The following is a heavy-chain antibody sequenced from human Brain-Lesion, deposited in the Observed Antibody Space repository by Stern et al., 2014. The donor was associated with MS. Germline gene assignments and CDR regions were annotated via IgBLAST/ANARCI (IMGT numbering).Heavy chain of an antibody. CDR3: ARESTGDAFDI. CDR1: GGTFSSYT. J-gene: IGHJ3*02. D-gene: IGHD3-10*01. V-gene: IGHV1-69*09. CDR2: IISLLDIA. Sequence: QMQLVQSGAEVKKPGSSVKVSCKTSGGTFSSYTITWVRQAPGQGLEWMGRIISLLDIADYAQKFQGRVTITADKSTSTAYMELSSLRSEDTAVYYCARESTGDAFDIWGQGTMVTVS.